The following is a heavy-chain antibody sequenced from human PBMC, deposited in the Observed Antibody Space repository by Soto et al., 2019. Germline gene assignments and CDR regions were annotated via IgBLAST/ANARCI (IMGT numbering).Heavy chain of an antibody. CDR2: IYPGDSDT. CDR3: ASRTSNWYFFDY. D-gene: IGHD6-13*01. Sequence: PGEPLKISCKGSGYSFTDYWIAWVRQKPGKGLEWMGMIYPGDSDTRYSPSFQGQVTISADKSISTAYLQWSSLKASDTAMYYCASRTSNWYFFDYWGYGSQVTVSS. J-gene: IGHJ4*01. V-gene: IGHV5-51*01. CDR1: GYSFTDYW.